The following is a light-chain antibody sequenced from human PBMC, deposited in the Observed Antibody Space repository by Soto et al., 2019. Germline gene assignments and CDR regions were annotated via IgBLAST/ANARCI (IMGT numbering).Light chain of an antibody. CDR2: LEGSGSY. CDR3: ETWDINTQV. V-gene: IGLV4-60*02. CDR1: SWHSSYI. Sequence: QSVLTQSSSASASLGSSVKLTCTLSSWHSSYIIAWHQQQPGKAPRYLMKLEGSGSYNKGSGVPDRFSGSSSGADRYLTIANLQFEDEADYYCETWDINTQVFGTGTKLTVL. J-gene: IGLJ1*01.